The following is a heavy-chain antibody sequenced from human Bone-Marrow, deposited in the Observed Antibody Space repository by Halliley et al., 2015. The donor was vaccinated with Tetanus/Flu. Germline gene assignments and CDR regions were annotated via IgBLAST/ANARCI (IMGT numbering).Heavy chain of an antibody. J-gene: IGHJ4*02. CDR1: GFTFSAYS. CDR2: ISSSSSYI. Sequence: SLRLSCAASGFTFSAYSMNWVRPAPGKGLEWVSSISSSSSYIYYADSVKCRFTIPRDNAKNSLYLLMTSLRAEDMALYYCARDLIRATAALTGPFDYWGRGTLLTVSS. CDR3: ARDLIRATAALTGPFDY. V-gene: IGHV3-21*01. D-gene: IGHD6-13*01.